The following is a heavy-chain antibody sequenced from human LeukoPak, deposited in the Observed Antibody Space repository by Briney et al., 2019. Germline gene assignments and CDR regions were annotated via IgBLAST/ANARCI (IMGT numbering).Heavy chain of an antibody. Sequence: SETLSLTCTFSAGSFSPAHWSWIRQPPGKGLEWIGYIYYGANPNYNPSLESRATISLDTSKNQFSLKLSSVTAADTAVYYCARKVVNWFDPWGQGILVTVSS. V-gene: IGHV4-59*01. CDR3: ARKVVNWFDP. J-gene: IGHJ5*02. CDR2: IYYGANP. D-gene: IGHD2-2*01. CDR1: AGSFSPAH.